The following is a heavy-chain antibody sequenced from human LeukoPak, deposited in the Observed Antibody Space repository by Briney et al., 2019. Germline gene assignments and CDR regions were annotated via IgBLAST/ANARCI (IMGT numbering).Heavy chain of an antibody. D-gene: IGHD1-26*01. J-gene: IGHJ4*02. V-gene: IGHV4-34*01. CDR1: GGSFSGYY. CDR2: INHSGST. Sequence: SETLSLTCAVYGGSFSGYYWSWIRQPPGKGLEWIGEINHSGSTNYNPSLKSRVTISVDTSKNQFSLKLSSVTAADTAVYYCARGAAVVGATGGYYFDYWGQGTLVTVSS. CDR3: ARGAAVVGATGGYYFDY.